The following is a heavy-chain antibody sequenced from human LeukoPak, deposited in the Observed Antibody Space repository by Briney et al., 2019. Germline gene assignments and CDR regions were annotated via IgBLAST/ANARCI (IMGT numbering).Heavy chain of an antibody. Sequence: PVGSLRLSCAASGLTFSSYSMNWVRQAPGKGLEWVSSISSSSYIYYADSVKGRFTISRGNAKNSLYLQMNSLRAEDTAVYYCARDVGDCSSTSCHNWFDPWGQGTLVTVSS. J-gene: IGHJ5*02. V-gene: IGHV3-21*01. CDR2: ISSSSYI. CDR1: GLTFSSYS. D-gene: IGHD2-2*01. CDR3: ARDVGDCSSTSCHNWFDP.